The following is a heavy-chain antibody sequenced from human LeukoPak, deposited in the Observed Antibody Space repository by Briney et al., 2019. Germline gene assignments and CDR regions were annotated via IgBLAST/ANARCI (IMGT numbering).Heavy chain of an antibody. CDR1: GYTFTSYG. Sequence: GASVKVSCKASGYTFTSYGISWVRQAPGQGLEWMGWISAYNGNTNYAQKLQGRVTMTTGTSTSTAYMELRSLRSDDTAVYYCARALDIVVVPAAMYAFDIWGQGTMVTVSS. J-gene: IGHJ3*02. CDR2: ISAYNGNT. V-gene: IGHV1-18*01. CDR3: ARALDIVVVPAAMYAFDI. D-gene: IGHD2-2*03.